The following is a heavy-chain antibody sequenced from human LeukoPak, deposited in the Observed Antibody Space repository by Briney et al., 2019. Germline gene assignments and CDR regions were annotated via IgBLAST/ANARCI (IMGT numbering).Heavy chain of an antibody. V-gene: IGHV1-69*04. Sequence: GASVKVSCKASGGTFSSYAISWVRQAPGQGLEWMGRIIPILGIANYAQKFQGRVTITADKSTSTAYMELSSLRSEDTAVYYCARYKGFLEWKPPLRRYGMDVWGQGTTVTVSS. CDR2: IIPILGIA. D-gene: IGHD3-3*01. CDR1: GGTFSSYA. J-gene: IGHJ6*02. CDR3: ARYKGFLEWKPPLRRYGMDV.